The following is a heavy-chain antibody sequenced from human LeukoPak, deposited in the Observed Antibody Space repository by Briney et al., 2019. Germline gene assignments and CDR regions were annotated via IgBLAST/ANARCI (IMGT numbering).Heavy chain of an antibody. CDR3: ARAYSSGWYASDYFDY. J-gene: IGHJ4*02. Sequence: PGGSLRLSCAASGFTFSSYWMSWVRQAPGKGLEWVANIKQDGSEKYYVDSVKGRFTISRDNAKNTLYLQMSSLRAEDTAVYYCARAYSSGWYASDYFDYWGQGTLVTVSS. CDR1: GFTFSSYW. V-gene: IGHV3-7*03. D-gene: IGHD6-19*01. CDR2: IKQDGSEK.